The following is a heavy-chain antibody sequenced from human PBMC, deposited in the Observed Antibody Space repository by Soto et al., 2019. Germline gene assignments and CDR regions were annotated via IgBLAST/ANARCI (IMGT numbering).Heavy chain of an antibody. V-gene: IGHV1-2*04. D-gene: IGHD6-13*01. CDR1: GYSFTANY. CDR2: INPTSGAT. CDR3: AREISSSWMDV. Sequence: GASVKVSCKASGYSFTANYLHWVRQAPGQGLEWMGWINPTSGATNYAQRFQAWVTMTRDTSISTAYMELNRLTSDDTAVYYCAREISSSWMDVWGKGTTVTVSS. J-gene: IGHJ6*04.